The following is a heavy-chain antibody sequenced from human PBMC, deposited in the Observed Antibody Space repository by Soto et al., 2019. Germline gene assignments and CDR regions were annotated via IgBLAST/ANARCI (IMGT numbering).Heavy chain of an antibody. CDR2: ISWDSSDV. CDR1: GFIFDDYA. CDR3: VKDSVAGTGRTFYYFDH. V-gene: IGHV3-9*01. J-gene: IGHJ4*02. D-gene: IGHD6-19*01. Sequence: EVQLVESGGGLIHPGRSLRLFCAASGFIFDDYAMHWVRQAPGKGLEWVSGISWDSSDVAYADSVKGRFTISRDSVRNSLYLQMNSLRPEDTALYYCVKDSVAGTGRTFYYFDHWGQGTLVTVSS.